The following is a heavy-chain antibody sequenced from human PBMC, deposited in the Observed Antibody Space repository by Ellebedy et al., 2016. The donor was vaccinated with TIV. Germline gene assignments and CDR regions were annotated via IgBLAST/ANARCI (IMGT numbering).Heavy chain of an antibody. CDR3: ASRYGSGSQYFDY. CDR1: GFTFTNYW. CDR2: VYGGNGNT. Sequence: GESLKISCAASGFTFTNYWMSWVRQAPGQRLEWMGWVYGGNGNTKYSQRFQGSVTITRDTSASTAYMELSSLRSEDTAVYYCASRYGSGSQYFDYWGQGTLVTVSS. D-gene: IGHD3-10*01. J-gene: IGHJ4*02. V-gene: IGHV1-3*01.